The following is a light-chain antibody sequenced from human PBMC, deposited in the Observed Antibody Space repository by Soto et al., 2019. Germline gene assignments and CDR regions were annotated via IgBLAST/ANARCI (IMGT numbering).Light chain of an antibody. V-gene: IGKV1-27*01. CDR2: AAS. CDR1: QGISNY. CDR3: QKYNSAPRA. J-gene: IGKJ1*01. Sequence: IQMTQSPSSLAASLGERVTITFRASQGISNYLAWYQQKPGKVPKLLIYAASTLQAGVPSRFSGSGSGTDFTLTISSLQPEDVATYYCQKYNSAPRAFGQGTKVDI.